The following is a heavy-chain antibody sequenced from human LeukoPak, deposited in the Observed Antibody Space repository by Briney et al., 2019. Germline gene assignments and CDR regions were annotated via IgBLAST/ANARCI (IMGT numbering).Heavy chain of an antibody. CDR3: ARVPLDPRTGTGRRRSDY. J-gene: IGHJ4*02. Sequence: ASVKVSCKASGYTFTGYYMHWVRQAPGQGLEWMGWINPNSGGTNYAQKFQGRVTMTRDTSISTAYMELSRLRSDDTAVYYCARVPLDPRTGTGRRRSDYWGQGTLVTVSS. CDR2: INPNSGGT. V-gene: IGHV1-2*02. D-gene: IGHD1-7*01. CDR1: GYTFTGYY.